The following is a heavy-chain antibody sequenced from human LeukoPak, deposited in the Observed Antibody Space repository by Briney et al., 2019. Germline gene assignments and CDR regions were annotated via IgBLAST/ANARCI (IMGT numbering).Heavy chain of an antibody. D-gene: IGHD4-17*01. Sequence: PSETLSLTCTVSGGSISSSSYYWGWIRQPPGKGLEWIGSIYYSGSTYYNPSLKSRVTISVDTSKNQFSLKLSSVTAADTAVYYCARTDTHDYGDYFDYWGQGTLVTVSS. J-gene: IGHJ4*02. CDR3: ARTDTHDYGDYFDY. CDR2: IYYSGST. V-gene: IGHV4-39*07. CDR1: GGSISSSSYY.